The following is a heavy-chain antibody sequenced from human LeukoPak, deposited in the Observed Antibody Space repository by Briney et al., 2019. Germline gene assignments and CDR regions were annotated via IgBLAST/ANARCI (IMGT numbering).Heavy chain of an antibody. CDR1: GYTLTSYA. D-gene: IGHD3-22*01. Sequence: ASVKVSCKASGYTLTSYAIRWVRQAPGQGLEWMGWISAYNGNTNYAQKLQGRVTMTTGTSTSTAYMELRSLRSDDTVMYYCATAPSVDYVSSGYFRYWGQGTLVTVSS. CDR2: ISAYNGNT. J-gene: IGHJ4*02. CDR3: ATAPSVDYVSSGYFRY. V-gene: IGHV1-18*01.